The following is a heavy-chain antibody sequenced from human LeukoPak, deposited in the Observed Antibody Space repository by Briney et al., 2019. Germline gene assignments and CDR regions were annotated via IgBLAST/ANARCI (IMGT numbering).Heavy chain of an antibody. V-gene: IGHV3-30*02. CDR3: ANSPYYYDSSGYYEHY. CDR1: GFTFSSYG. D-gene: IGHD3-22*01. CDR2: IRYDGSNK. J-gene: IGHJ4*02. Sequence: PGRSLRLSCAASGFTFSSYGMHWVRQAPGKGLEWVAFIRYDGSNKYYADSVKGRFTISRDNSKNTLYLQMNSLRAEDTAVYYCANSPYYYDSSGYYEHYWGQGTLVTVSS.